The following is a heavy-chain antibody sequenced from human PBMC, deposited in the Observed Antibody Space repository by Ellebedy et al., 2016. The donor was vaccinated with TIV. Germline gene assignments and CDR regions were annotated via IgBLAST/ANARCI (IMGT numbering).Heavy chain of an antibody. D-gene: IGHD5-12*01. CDR3: TRDKNGGYGFDP. CDR2: ISGNGEVI. J-gene: IGHJ5*02. CDR1: GFTFTTYF. Sequence: PGGSLRLSCAASGFTFTTYFMHWVRQAPEKGLEFLWSISGNGEVIHYADSVKGRFTISRDNFRNTMYLQMGSLRAEDVAVYYCTRDKNGGYGFDPWGQGTLVIVSS. V-gene: IGHV3-64*02.